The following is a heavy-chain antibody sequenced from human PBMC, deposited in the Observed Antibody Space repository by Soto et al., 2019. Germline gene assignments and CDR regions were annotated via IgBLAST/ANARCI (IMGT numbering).Heavy chain of an antibody. D-gene: IGHD6-6*01. V-gene: IGHV4-34*01. Sequence: QVQLQQWGAGLLKPSETLSLTCAVYGGSFSGYYWSWIRQPPGKGLEWIGEINHGGRTNYNPSLTFRVTIAVDTSKNRFSLKLSSVTAADTAVYYCARKPSCSSSSLCHPWGQGTLVIVAS. CDR1: GGSFSGYY. CDR3: ARKPSCSSSSLCHP. J-gene: IGHJ5*02. CDR2: INHGGRT.